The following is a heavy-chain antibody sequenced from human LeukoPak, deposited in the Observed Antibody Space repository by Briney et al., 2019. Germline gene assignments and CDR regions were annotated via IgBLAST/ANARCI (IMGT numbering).Heavy chain of an antibody. V-gene: IGHV1-24*01. CDR3: ARDHNGINWFDP. CDR2: FDPEDGET. CDR1: GYTLTELS. Sequence: ASVTVSFKVSGYTLTELSMHWVRQAPGKGLEWMGGFDPEDGETIYAQKFQGRVTMTEDTSTDTAYMELSSLRSDDTAVYYCARDHNGINWFDPWGQGTLVTVSS. J-gene: IGHJ5*02. D-gene: IGHD1-14*01.